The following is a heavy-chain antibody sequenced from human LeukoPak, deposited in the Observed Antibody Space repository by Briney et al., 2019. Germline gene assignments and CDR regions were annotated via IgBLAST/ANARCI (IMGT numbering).Heavy chain of an antibody. CDR3: ARVEYSSGWYEYFQH. V-gene: IGHV3-20*04. Sequence: PGGSLRLSCAASGFTFDDYGMSWVRQAPGKGLEWVSGINWNGGSTGYADSVKGRSTISRDNAKNSLYLQMNSLRAEDTALYYCARVEYSSGWYEYFQHWSQGTLVTVSS. D-gene: IGHD6-19*01. J-gene: IGHJ1*01. CDR1: GFTFDDYG. CDR2: INWNGGST.